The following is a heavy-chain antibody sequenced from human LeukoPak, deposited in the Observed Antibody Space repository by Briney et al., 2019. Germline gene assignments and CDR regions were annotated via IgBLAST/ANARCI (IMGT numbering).Heavy chain of an antibody. D-gene: IGHD3-22*01. Sequence: PGGSLRLSCAASGFTFGSYGMHWVRQAPGKGLEWVAVIWYDGSNKYYADSVKGRFTISRDNSKNTLYLQMNSLRAEDTAVYYCARGTGASSAPPRFDPWGQGTLVTVSS. CDR1: GFTFGSYG. J-gene: IGHJ5*02. CDR2: IWYDGSNK. CDR3: ARGTGASSAPPRFDP. V-gene: IGHV3-33*01.